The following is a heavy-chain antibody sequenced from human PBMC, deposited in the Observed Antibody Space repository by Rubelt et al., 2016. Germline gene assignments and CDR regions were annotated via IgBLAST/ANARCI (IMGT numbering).Heavy chain of an antibody. Sequence: VRPGGSLRLYCAASGFTFGGYSMNWLRQAPGKGLEWISYISGGSGSTIYHADSVKGRFTISRDNAQNSLYLQLNSLRADDTAVYYCATVDWLPTHWGQVALVTVSS. V-gene: IGHV3-48*04. CDR2: ISGGSGSTI. CDR1: GFTFGGYS. CDR3: ATVDWLPTH. D-gene: IGHD6-19*01. J-gene: IGHJ4*02.